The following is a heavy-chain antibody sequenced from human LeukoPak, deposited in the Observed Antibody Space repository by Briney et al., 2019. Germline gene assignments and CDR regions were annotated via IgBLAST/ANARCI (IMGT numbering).Heavy chain of an antibody. CDR3: ARTTEGYCRGSTCYYYYYYMNV. D-gene: IGHD2-15*01. J-gene: IGHJ6*03. Sequence: SETLSLTCTVSGYSISSGYYWGWIRQAPGKGLEWIGSIYNSGSTYYNPSLKSRVTISVDTSKNEFSLKVRSVTAADTAVYYCARTTEGYCRGSTCYYYYYYMNVWGKGTTVTVSS. V-gene: IGHV4-38-2*02. CDR1: GYSISSGYY. CDR2: IYNSGST.